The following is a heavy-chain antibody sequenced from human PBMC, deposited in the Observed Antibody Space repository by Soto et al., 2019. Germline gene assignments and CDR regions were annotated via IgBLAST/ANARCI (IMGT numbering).Heavy chain of an antibody. D-gene: IGHD3-22*01. Sequence: PGGSLRLACAASGFTCSRYSMIWVRQAPGKGLEWVSALTSSSTYIYYADSLKGRFTISRDNAKNSLYLQMDSLRAEDTATYYCVRARSTDSRPDYWGRGTLVTVSS. CDR3: VRARSTDSRPDY. CDR1: GFTCSRYS. J-gene: IGHJ4*02. V-gene: IGHV3-21*01. CDR2: LTSSSTYI.